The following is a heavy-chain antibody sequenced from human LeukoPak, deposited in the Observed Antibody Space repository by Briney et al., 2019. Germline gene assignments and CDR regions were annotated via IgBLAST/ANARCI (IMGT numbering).Heavy chain of an antibody. CDR1: GFTFSSYA. CDR3: AKDRFYYDGSGPEDY. V-gene: IGHV3-23*01. D-gene: IGHD3-22*01. J-gene: IGHJ4*02. CDR2: VSGSGGST. Sequence: GGSLRLSCAASGFTFSSYAMSWVRQAPGKGLEWVSTVSGSGGSTYYADSVKGRFTISRDNSKNTLYLQMNSLRAEDTAVYYCAKDRFYYDGSGPEDYWGQGTLVTVSS.